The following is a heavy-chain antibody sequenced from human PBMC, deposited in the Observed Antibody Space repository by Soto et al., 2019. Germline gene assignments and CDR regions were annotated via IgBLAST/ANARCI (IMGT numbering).Heavy chain of an antibody. V-gene: IGHV4-59*08. J-gene: IGHJ4*02. CDR1: GGSISRYY. D-gene: IGHD2-2*02. Sequence: QVQLQESGPGLVKPSETLSLPCTVSGGSISRYYWSWIRQPQGKGLDWIRYMYYNGSTNYNPSLKSQVTITLDTPKNQCSLKLSSVTVADTAVYYCARQALVPADIGYWGQGTLVTVSS. CDR2: MYYNGST. CDR3: ARQALVPADIGY.